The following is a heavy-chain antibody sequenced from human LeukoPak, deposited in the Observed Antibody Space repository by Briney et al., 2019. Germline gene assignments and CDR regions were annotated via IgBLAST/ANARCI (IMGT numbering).Heavy chain of an antibody. Sequence: SETLSLTCTVSGYSISSGYYWGWIRQPPGKGLEWIGSIYHSGSTYYNPSLKSRVTISVDTSKNQFSLKLSSVTAADTAVYYCASPGPTTAHDYWGQGTLVTVSS. V-gene: IGHV4-38-2*02. CDR1: GYSISSGYY. J-gene: IGHJ4*02. D-gene: IGHD4-17*01. CDR2: IYHSGST. CDR3: ASPGPTTAHDY.